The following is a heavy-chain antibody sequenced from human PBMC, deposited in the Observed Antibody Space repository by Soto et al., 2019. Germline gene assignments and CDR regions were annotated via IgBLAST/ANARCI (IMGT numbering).Heavy chain of an antibody. CDR1: GYTFTTYG. CDR3: ARVGSSSSPLDY. Sequence: QVQLVQSGAEVRKPGASVKVSCKTSGYTFTTYGISWVRQAPGQGLEWMGWISAYDGNTNYAQKLQGRVNMTTATSTSTAYMELRSLRSDDTAVYYCARVGSSSSPLDYWGPGTLVTVSS. J-gene: IGHJ4*02. CDR2: ISAYDGNT. D-gene: IGHD6-6*01. V-gene: IGHV1-18*01.